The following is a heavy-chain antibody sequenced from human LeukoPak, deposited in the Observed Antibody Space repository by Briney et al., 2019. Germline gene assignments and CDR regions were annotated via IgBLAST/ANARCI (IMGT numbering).Heavy chain of an antibody. CDR3: ANMPPGYCSGGSCYPRDY. J-gene: IGHJ4*02. Sequence: PGGSLRLSCAVSGITLSNYGMSWVRQAPGKGLEWVAGISDSGGSTNYADSVKGRFTISRDNSKNTLYLQMNSLRAEDTAVYYCANMPPGYCSGGSCYPRDYWGQGTLVTVSS. CDR2: ISDSGGST. V-gene: IGHV3-23*01. CDR1: GITLSNYG. D-gene: IGHD2-15*01.